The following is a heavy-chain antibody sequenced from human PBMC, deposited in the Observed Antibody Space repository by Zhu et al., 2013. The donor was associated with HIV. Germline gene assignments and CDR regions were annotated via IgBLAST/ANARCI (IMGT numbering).Heavy chain of an antibody. CDR1: GYVFTTYY. CDR3: ASEVTSSYYFDY. Sequence: QVHLVQSGAELKRPGASVKVSCKTSGYVFTTYYMNWVRQAPGQGLEWMGLINPRDGGTIYPQKFQGRVTLTRDTFTSRVFMELSSLRSEDTAVYYCASEVTSSYYFDYWGQGTLVTVSS. J-gene: IGHJ4*02. V-gene: IGHV1-46*01. CDR2: INPRDGGT. D-gene: IGHD2-21*02.